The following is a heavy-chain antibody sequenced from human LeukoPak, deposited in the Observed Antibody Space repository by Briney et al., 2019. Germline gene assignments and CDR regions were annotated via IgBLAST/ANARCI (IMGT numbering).Heavy chain of an antibody. Sequence: SETLSLTCAVYGGSFSGYYWSWIRQPPGKGLEWIGEIDHSGSTNYNPSLKSRVTISVDTSKNQFSLKLSSVTAADTAVYYCARLLRLDFWRTDAFDIWGQGTMVTVSS. D-gene: IGHD3-3*01. CDR3: ARLLRLDFWRTDAFDI. J-gene: IGHJ3*02. CDR2: IDHSGST. CDR1: GGSFSGYY. V-gene: IGHV4-34*01.